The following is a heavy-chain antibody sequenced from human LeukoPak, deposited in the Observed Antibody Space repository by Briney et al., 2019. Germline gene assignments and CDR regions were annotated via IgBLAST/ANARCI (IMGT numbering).Heavy chain of an antibody. Sequence: PGRSLRLSCAASGFTFSTYGMHWVRQAPGKGLEWVAVTSFDGSNQYYADSVKGRFTISGDNFKSTLFLQMNSLTAEDTAVYYCAEGIRDFSWLPSFDWWGQGIQVTVSS. J-gene: IGHJ4*02. V-gene: IGHV3-30*03. D-gene: IGHD3-9*01. CDR1: GFTFSTYG. CDR2: TSFDGSNQ. CDR3: AEGIRDFSWLPSFDW.